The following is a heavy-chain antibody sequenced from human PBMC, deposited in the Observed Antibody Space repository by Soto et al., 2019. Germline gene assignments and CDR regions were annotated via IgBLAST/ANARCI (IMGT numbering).Heavy chain of an antibody. CDR1: GGSVSSGSYY. D-gene: IGHD3-3*01. CDR3: ARVVFGVVIDSSYYGMDV. J-gene: IGHJ6*02. CDR2: IYYSGST. Sequence: SETLSLTCTVSGGSVSSGSYYWSWIRQPPGKGLEWIGYIYYSGSTNYNPSLKSRVTISVDTSKNQFSLKLSSVTAADTAVYYCARVVFGVVIDSSYYGMDVWGQGTTVTVSS. V-gene: IGHV4-61*01.